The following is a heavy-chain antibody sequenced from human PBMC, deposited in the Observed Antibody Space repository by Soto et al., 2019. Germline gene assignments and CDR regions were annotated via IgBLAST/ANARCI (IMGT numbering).Heavy chain of an antibody. J-gene: IGHJ5*02. CDR3: ARHHGPTTSENWFDP. V-gene: IGHV1-18*01. CDR1: GYTFFTYD. Sequence: ASVKVSCKASGYTFFTYDISWVRQAPGQGPEWMGWISTYSGDTKYAQKFQDRVTMTTDTSTTTAYLELRSLRSDDTAVYYCARHHGPTTSENWFDPWGQGTLVTVSS. CDR2: ISTYSGDT. D-gene: IGHD5-12*01.